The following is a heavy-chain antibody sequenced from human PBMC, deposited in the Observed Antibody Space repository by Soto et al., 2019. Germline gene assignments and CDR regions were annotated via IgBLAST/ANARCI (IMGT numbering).Heavy chain of an antibody. J-gene: IGHJ4*02. CDR2: INPIDRTT. V-gene: IGHV1-46*01. Sequence: QVQLVQSGAEVKKPGASVKVSCKTSGYSFTSYYIHWVRQAPRQGLEWMGIINPIDRTTYYAQKFQGRVTMTSDTSTSTVYMELSSLRSEDTAVYYCASAPTMRGAYVDYWGQGALVTVSS. CDR3: ASAPTMRGAYVDY. CDR1: GYSFTSYY.